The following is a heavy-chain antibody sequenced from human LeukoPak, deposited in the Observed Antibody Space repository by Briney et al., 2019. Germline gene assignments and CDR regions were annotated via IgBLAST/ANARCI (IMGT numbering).Heavy chain of an antibody. J-gene: IGHJ4*02. D-gene: IGHD6-6*01. Sequence: GGSLRLSCAASGFTFSSYAMSWVRQAPGKGLEWVSAISGSGGSTYYADSVNGRFTISRDDSKNTLYLQMNSLRTEDTAVYYCARAGLTARRGGYFDFWGQGALVTVSS. CDR1: GFTFSSYA. CDR2: ISGSGGST. V-gene: IGHV3-23*01. CDR3: ARAGLTARRGGYFDF.